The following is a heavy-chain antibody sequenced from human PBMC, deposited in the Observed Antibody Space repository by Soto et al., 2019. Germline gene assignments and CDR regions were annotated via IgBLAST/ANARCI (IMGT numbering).Heavy chain of an antibody. V-gene: IGHV3-30*18. D-gene: IGHD6-6*01. Sequence: GGSLRLSCAASGFTFSSYGMHWVRQAPGKGLEWVAVISYDGSNKYYADSVKGRFTISRDNSKNTLYLQMNSLRDEDTAVYYCEKDSSDRSSNWFDPWGQGTLVTVS. CDR3: EKDSSDRSSNWFDP. CDR1: GFTFSSYG. CDR2: ISYDGSNK. J-gene: IGHJ5*02.